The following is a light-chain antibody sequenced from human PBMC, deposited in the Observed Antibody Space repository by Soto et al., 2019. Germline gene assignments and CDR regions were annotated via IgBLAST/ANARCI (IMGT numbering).Light chain of an antibody. CDR2: LEGSGSY. V-gene: IGLV4-60*02. Sequence: QPVLTQSSSASASLGSSVKLTCTRSSGHSSYIIAWHQQQPGKAPRYLMKLEGSGSYNKGSGVPDRVSGSSSGADRYLTISSLQFEDEANYYCETWDSNTRVFGGGTKLTVL. CDR3: ETWDSNTRV. CDR1: SGHSSYI. J-gene: IGLJ2*01.